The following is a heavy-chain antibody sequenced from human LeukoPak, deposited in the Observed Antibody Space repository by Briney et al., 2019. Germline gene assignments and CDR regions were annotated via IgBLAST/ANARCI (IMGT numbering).Heavy chain of an antibody. D-gene: IGHD3-3*01. CDR2: INHSGST. CDR1: GGSFSGYY. Sequence: SETLSLTCAVYGGSFSGYYWSWIRQPPGKGLEWIGEINHSGSTNYNPSLKSRVTISVDTSKNQFSLKLSSVTAADTAVYYCARERRQDYDFWSGYYYYGMDVWGQGTTVTVSS. J-gene: IGHJ6*02. V-gene: IGHV4-34*01. CDR3: ARERRQDYDFWSGYYYYGMDV.